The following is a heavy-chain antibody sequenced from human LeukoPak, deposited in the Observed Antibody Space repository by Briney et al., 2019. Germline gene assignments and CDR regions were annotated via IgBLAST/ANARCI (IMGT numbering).Heavy chain of an antibody. J-gene: IGHJ4*02. CDR3: ARGSDTAAGLY. D-gene: IGHD6-13*01. V-gene: IGHV4-34*01. CDR2: INHSGST. Sequence: SETLSLTCAGYGGSFSGYYWRWIRQPPGPGLEWIGEINHSGSTNYNPSLKSRVSISVDSSKNQFSLKVSSVTAADTAVYYCARGSDTAAGLYWGQGTLVTVSS. CDR1: GGSFSGYY.